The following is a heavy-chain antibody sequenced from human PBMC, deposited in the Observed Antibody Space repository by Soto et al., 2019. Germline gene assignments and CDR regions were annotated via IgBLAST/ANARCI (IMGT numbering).Heavy chain of an antibody. CDR2: IYSGGRT. D-gene: IGHD1-7*01. J-gene: IGHJ4*02. CDR3: VRGELPFDY. Sequence: GGSLRLSCAASGFTVSSNYLSWVRQAPGKGLEWVSVIYSGGRTYYADSVKGRFTISRDNSKNTLYLQMSSLRAEDTAVYYCVRGELPFDYWGQGTLVTVSS. V-gene: IGHV3-53*01. CDR1: GFTVSSNY.